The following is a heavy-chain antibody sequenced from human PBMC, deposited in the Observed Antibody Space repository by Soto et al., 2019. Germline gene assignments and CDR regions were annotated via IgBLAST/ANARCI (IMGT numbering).Heavy chain of an antibody. Sequence: SATLSLTCAVVRDSIRGPSRKWVSQSPGKGLEWIGELYQSGGTNYNPSLKSRAIISDDTSKNQFSLALTSVTAADTAVYYCAREDSYAWSGESLQVWRQETTVT. J-gene: IGHJ6*02. CDR1: RDSIRGPS. CDR3: AREDSYAWSGESLQV. D-gene: IGHD3-16*01. V-gene: IGHV4-34*01. CDR2: LYQSGGT.